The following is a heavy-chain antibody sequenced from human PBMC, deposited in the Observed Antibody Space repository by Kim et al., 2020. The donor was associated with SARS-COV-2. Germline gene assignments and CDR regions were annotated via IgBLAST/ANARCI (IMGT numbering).Heavy chain of an antibody. V-gene: IGHV3-7*01. CDR3: VRSIDY. J-gene: IGHJ4*02. CDR1: GFNFNDYW. CDR2: INKDGSGK. Sequence: GGSLRLSCAASGFNFNDYWMSWVRQLPGNGLEWVANINKDGSGKYYMDSVKGRITISRDNAKNSLFLQMNNLRAEDTAVYYCVRSIDYWGQGTLVTVSS.